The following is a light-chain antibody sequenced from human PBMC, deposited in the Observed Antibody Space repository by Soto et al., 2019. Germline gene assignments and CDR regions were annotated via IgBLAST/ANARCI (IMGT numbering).Light chain of an antibody. CDR3: QQYGGSPQT. CDR1: QSVSKY. V-gene: IGKV3-20*01. CDR2: GAS. J-gene: IGKJ1*01. Sequence: EIVLTQSPGTLALSPGEGATLSCRASQSVSKYLAWYQQKPGQVPRLLIYGASSRATGIPDSFSGSGSGTDFTLTISRLEPEDFAVYYCQQYGGSPQTFGQGTKVDIK.